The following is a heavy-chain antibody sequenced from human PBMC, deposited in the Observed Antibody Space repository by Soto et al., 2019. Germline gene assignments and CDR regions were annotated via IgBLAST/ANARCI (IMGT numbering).Heavy chain of an antibody. CDR2: ISAYNGNT. V-gene: IGHV1-18*01. Sequence: QVQLVQSVAEVKKPGASVKVSCKASGYTFTSYGISWVRQAPGQGLEWMGWISAYNGNTNHAQKLQGRVTMTKDTSTSTAYMELRSLRSDDTAVYYCARDMLGDYYGSGTNNWFDPWGQGTLVTVSS. CDR3: ARDMLGDYYGSGTNNWFDP. CDR1: GYTFTSYG. D-gene: IGHD3-10*01. J-gene: IGHJ5*02.